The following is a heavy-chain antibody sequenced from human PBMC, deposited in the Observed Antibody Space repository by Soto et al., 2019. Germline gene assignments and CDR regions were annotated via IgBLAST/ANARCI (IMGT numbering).Heavy chain of an antibody. D-gene: IGHD1-1*01. V-gene: IGHV1-69*06. CDR2: ISPMYGTA. Sequence: SVKVSCKASGGTFSRYAFSWVRQAPGQGPEWMGGISPMYGTANYAQKFQGRVTIIADRSTNTVYMELSSLRSADTAVYYCQKGDGGLRDNWKYYYYAFDGWCPGTSVTVSS. CDR1: GGTFSRYA. CDR3: QKGDGGLRDNWKYYYYAFDG. J-gene: IGHJ6*02.